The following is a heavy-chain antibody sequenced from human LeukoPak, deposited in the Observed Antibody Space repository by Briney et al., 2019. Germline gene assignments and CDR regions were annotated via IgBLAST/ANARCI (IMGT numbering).Heavy chain of an antibody. V-gene: IGHV3-30*18. CDR2: ISYDGSNK. D-gene: IGHD3-3*01. CDR1: GFTFSSYG. Sequence: PGGSLRLSCAASGFTFSSYGMHWVRQAPGKGLEWVAVISYDGSNKYYADSVKGRFTISRDNSKNTLYLQMNSLRAEDTAVYYCVKSFSEWSSPFDYWGQGTLVTVSS. CDR3: VKSFSEWSSPFDY. J-gene: IGHJ4*02.